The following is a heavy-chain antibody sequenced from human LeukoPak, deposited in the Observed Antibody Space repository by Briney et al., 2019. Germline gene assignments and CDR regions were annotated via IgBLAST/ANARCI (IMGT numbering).Heavy chain of an antibody. J-gene: IGHJ6*02. Sequence: SETLSLTCAVYGGSFSGYYWSWIRQPPGKGPEWIGEINHSGSTNYNPSLKSRVTISVDTSKNQFSLKLSPVTAADTAVYYCARSRPNLYYYYGMDVWGQGTTVTVSS. CDR1: GGSFSGYY. V-gene: IGHV4-34*01. CDR3: ARSRPNLYYYYGMDV. CDR2: INHSGST.